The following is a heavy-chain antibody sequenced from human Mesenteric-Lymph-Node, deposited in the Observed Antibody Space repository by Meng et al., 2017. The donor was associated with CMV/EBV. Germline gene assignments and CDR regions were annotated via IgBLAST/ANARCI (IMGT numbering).Heavy chain of an antibody. CDR3: ARETEIAAAGTYGY. J-gene: IGHJ4*02. CDR2: ISYDGSNK. V-gene: IGHV3-30-3*01. CDR1: GFTFSSCA. Sequence: ASGFTFSSCAMHWVRQAPGKGLGWVAVISYDGSNKYYADSVKGRFTISRDNSKNTLYLQMNSLRAEDTAVYYCARETEIAAAGTYGYWGQGTLVTVSS. D-gene: IGHD6-13*01.